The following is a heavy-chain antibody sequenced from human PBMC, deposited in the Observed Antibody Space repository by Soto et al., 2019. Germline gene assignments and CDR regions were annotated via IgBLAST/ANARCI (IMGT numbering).Heavy chain of an antibody. CDR1: GYTFTTYG. CDR3: KKEGSAPYYSSGMDA. J-gene: IGHJ6*02. D-gene: IGHD3-10*01. CDR2: INTHNGNT. Sequence: QVQLEQSAPEVKKPGASVKVSCKASGYTFTTYGISWVRQAPGQGLEWLGWINTHNGNTNYAQNPQGRVIITAKTSTTTANMELRGLRSDETAIYSCKKEGSAPYYSSGMDAWGQGTTVTVSS. V-gene: IGHV1-18*01.